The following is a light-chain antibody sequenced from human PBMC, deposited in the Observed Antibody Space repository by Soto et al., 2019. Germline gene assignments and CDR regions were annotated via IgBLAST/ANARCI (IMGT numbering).Light chain of an antibody. CDR2: DNN. Sequence: QSVLTQPPSVSAAPGQKVTISCSGSSFNIGNNYVSWYQQFPGTAPKLLIYDNNERASGIPDRFSGSKSGTSATLGITGLQTGDEADYYCGTWDSSLSAVVFGGGTQLTVL. CDR1: SFNIGNNY. J-gene: IGLJ2*01. V-gene: IGLV1-51*01. CDR3: GTWDSSLSAVV.